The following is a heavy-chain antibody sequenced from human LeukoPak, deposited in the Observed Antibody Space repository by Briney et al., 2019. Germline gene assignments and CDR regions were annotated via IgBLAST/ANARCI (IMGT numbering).Heavy chain of an antibody. J-gene: IGHJ4*02. V-gene: IGHV1-69*06. CDR1: GGTFSSYA. CDR2: IIPIFGTA. Sequence: GASVKVSCKASGGTFSSYAISWVRQAPGQGLEWMGGIIPIFGTANYAQKFQGRVTITADKSTSTAYMELSSLRSEDTAVYYCARGPFDWLLHMGFDYWGQGTLVTVSS. D-gene: IGHD3-9*01. CDR3: ARGPFDWLLHMGFDY.